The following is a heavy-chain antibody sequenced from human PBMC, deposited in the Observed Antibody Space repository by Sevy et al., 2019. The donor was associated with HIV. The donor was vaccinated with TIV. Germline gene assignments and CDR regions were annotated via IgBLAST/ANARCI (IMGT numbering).Heavy chain of an antibody. J-gene: IGHJ4*02. D-gene: IGHD1-1*01. V-gene: IGHV3-74*01. Sequence: GGCLRLSCAASGFTFSSSWMHWVRQVPGKGLVWVSRINSDGGSLSYADSVKGRFTISIDNAKKILYLQMNSLRAEVTAMYLCARGTRGTFDSWGQGALVTVSS. CDR2: INSDGGSL. CDR3: ARGTRGTFDS. CDR1: GFTFSSSW.